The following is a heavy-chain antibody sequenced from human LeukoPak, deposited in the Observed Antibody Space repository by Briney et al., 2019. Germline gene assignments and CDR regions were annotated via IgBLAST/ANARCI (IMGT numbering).Heavy chain of an antibody. CDR1: GYTFTSYY. Sequence: ASVKVSCKASGYTFTSYYMHWVRQAPGQGLEWMGIINPSGGSTSYAQKFQGRVTMTRDTSTSTVYMELSSLRSEDTAVYYCARDLGVRGVKNWFDPWGQGTLVTVSS. V-gene: IGHV1-46*01. D-gene: IGHD3-10*01. CDR3: ARDLGVRGVKNWFDP. CDR2: INPSGGST. J-gene: IGHJ5*02.